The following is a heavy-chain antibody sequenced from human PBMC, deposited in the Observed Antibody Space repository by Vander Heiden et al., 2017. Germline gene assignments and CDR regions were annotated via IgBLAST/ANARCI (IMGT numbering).Heavy chain of an antibody. J-gene: IGHJ4*02. V-gene: IGHV4-59*01. D-gene: IGHD3-10*01. CDR1: GGAISTTY. Sequence: VQLPDSGPRLTKPAEAPDLTCTVCGGAISTTYCAWFRQPPGQGLQWLAYMYPGWSINYNPALTSRVTISVDTSKNQFPLKLSSVTAADTAVYSCARCQGGSKGGGFDYWGQGTLVTVSS. CDR3: ARCQGGSKGGGFDY. CDR2: MYPGWSI.